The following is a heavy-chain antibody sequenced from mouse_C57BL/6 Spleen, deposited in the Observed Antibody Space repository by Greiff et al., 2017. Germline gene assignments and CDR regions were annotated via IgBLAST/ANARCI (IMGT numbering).Heavy chain of an antibody. V-gene: IGHV6-3*01. J-gene: IGHJ3*01. CDR1: GFTFSNYW. CDR2: IRLKSDNYAT. Sequence: EVKVVESGGGLVQPGGSMKLSCVASGFTFSNYWMNWVRQSPEKGLEWVAQIRLKSDNYATHYAESVKGRFTISRDDSKSSVYLQMNNLRAEDTGIYYCTAGFWFAYWGQGTLVTVSA. CDR3: TAGFWFAY.